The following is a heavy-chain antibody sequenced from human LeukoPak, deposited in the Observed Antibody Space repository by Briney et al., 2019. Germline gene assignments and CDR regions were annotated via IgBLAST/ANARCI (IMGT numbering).Heavy chain of an antibody. J-gene: IGHJ4*02. CDR3: ARDQYDSVWGSYRPYFDY. V-gene: IGHV1-18*01. CDR1: GYTFTSYG. CDR2: ISVYNGNT. D-gene: IGHD3-16*02. Sequence: ASVKVSRKASGYTFTSYGISWVRQAPGQGLEWMGSISVYNGNTKYAQKFQDRVTMTTDTSTSTAYMELRSLKSDDTAVYYCARDQYDSVWGSYRPYFDYWGQGTQVTVSS.